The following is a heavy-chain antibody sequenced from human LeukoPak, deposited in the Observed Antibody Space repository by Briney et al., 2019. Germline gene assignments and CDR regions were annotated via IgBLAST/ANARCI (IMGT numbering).Heavy chain of an antibody. D-gene: IGHD2-2*01. CDR2: IIPIFGTA. CDR3: ARDQWVVVPAAMKGNTYYYYGMDV. J-gene: IGHJ6*02. CDR1: GGTFSSYA. Sequence: GASVKVSCKASGGTFSSYAISWVRQAPGQGLEWMGGIIPIFGTANYAQKFQGRVTITADESTSTAYMELSSLRSEDTAVYYCARDQWVVVPAAMKGNTYYYYGMDVWGQGTTVTVSS. V-gene: IGHV1-69*13.